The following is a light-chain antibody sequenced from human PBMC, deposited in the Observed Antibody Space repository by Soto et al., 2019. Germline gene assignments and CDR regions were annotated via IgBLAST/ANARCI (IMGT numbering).Light chain of an antibody. V-gene: IGKV1-5*01. CDR3: QQYNSRTVWT. Sequence: DIQMTQSPSTLSASLGDRVTISCRASQSISSRLAWYQQKPGQAPKLLIYDASSLESGVPSRFSGSGSGTEFTLTISSLQPDDFATYYCQQYNSRTVWTFGQGTKVEIK. CDR1: QSISSR. CDR2: DAS. J-gene: IGKJ1*01.